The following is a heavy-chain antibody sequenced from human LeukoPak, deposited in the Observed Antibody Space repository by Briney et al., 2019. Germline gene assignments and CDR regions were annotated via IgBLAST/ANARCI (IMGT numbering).Heavy chain of an antibody. CDR3: ARDWGRQQLVRGEADY. CDR1: GYTFTSYA. D-gene: IGHD6-13*01. J-gene: IGHJ4*02. Sequence: ASVKVSCKASGYTFTSYAMNWLRQAPGQGLEWMGWINTNTGNPTYAQGFTGRFVFSLDTSVSTAYLQISSLKAEDTAVYYCARDWGRQQLVRGEADYWGQGTLVTVSS. CDR2: INTNTGNP. V-gene: IGHV7-4-1*02.